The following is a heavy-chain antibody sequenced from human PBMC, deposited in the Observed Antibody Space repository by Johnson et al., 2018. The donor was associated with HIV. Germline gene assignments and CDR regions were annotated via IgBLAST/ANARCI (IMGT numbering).Heavy chain of an antibody. J-gene: IGHJ3*01. CDR1: GFTFDDHG. CDR3: AFESGSYFRHAFDV. V-gene: IGHV3-20*04. Sequence: VQLVESGGGVVRPGGSLRLSCAASGFTFDDHGMSWVRQAPGKGLEWVSGINWNGGSTGYADSVKGRFTISRDNSKNTLYLQMNSLRSEDTAVYSCAFESGSYFRHAFDVWGQGTMVTVSS. D-gene: IGHD1-26*01. CDR2: INWNGGST.